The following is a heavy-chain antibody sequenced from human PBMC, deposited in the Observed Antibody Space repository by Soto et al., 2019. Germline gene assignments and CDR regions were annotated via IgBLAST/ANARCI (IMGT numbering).Heavy chain of an antibody. V-gene: IGHV3-15*07. CDR2: IKRKMDGEKT. Sequence: EVQLVESGGGLVKPGGSLRLSCAASGFSFSNAWMNWVRQAPGKGLEWVGRIKRKMDGEKTDYAAPVKGRFTISRDDSKNTLSLQMNSLKAADTAVYYCTTGSVEGVWGQGTTVTVSS. J-gene: IGHJ6*02. CDR3: TTGSVEGV. CDR1: GFSFSNAW.